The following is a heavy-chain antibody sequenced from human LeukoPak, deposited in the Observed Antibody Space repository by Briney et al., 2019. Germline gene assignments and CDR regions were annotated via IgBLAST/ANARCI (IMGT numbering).Heavy chain of an antibody. D-gene: IGHD5-18*01. CDR1: GGSVSSSSYH. J-gene: IGHJ4*02. CDR3: ARVSYGRHRDY. V-gene: IGHV4-39*07. Sequence: SETLSLTCTVSGGSVSSSSYHWGWIRQPPGKGLEWIGSVFYSGSTYYNPSLKSRVTMSVDTSKNQFSLKLTSVTAADTAVYYCARVSYGRHRDYWGQGTLVTVSS. CDR2: VFYSGST.